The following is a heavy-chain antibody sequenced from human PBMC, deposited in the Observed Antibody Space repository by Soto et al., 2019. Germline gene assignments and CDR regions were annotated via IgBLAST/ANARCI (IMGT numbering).Heavy chain of an antibody. J-gene: IGHJ6*02. CDR2: ISAYNGNT. CDR3: ERDLLTSGWRHYYYDSMDV. D-gene: IGHD6-19*01. CDR1: GYTFTSYG. V-gene: IGHV1-18*01. Sequence: ASVKVSCKASGYTFTSYGISWVRQAPGQGLEWMGWISAYNGNTNYAQKLQGRVTMTTDTSTSTAYMELRSLRSDDTAVYYCERDLLTSGWRHYYYDSMDVWGQGTTVTVSS.